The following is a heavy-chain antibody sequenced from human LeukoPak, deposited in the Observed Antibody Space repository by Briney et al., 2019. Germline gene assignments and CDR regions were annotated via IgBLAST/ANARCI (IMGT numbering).Heavy chain of an antibody. D-gene: IGHD6-13*01. CDR2: IYSDGST. Sequence: SETLSLTCTVSGGSISSYHWSWIRQSADKGLEWIGRIYSDGSTRYSPSLKSRVTILVDRSKNQFSLTLTSVTAADTAVYYCARDRGDDGRSWYYFDYWGQGTLVTVSS. V-gene: IGHV4-4*07. J-gene: IGHJ4*02. CDR1: GGSISSYH. CDR3: ARDRGDDGRSWYYFDY.